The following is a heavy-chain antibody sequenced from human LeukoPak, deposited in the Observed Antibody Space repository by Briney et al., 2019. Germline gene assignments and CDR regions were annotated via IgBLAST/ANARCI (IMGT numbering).Heavy chain of an antibody. CDR3: DGQRAGYGGNVNWFDP. D-gene: IGHD4-23*01. CDR1: GGSISSSSYY. V-gene: IGHV4-39*01. Sequence: PSETLSLTCTVSGGSISSSSYYWGWIRQPPGKGLEWIGSIYYSGSTYYNPSLKSRVTISVDTSKNQFSLELSSVTAADTAVYYCDGQRAGYGGNVNWFDPWGQGTLVSDCS. J-gene: IGHJ5*02. CDR2: IYYSGST.